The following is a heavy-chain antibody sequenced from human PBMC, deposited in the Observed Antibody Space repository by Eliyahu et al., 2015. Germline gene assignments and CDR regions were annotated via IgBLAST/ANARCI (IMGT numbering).Heavy chain of an antibody. CDR3: ARDNWAVTTVGYYYYYMDV. CDR2: IYTSGST. J-gene: IGHJ6*03. V-gene: IGHV4-61*02. Sequence: QVQLQESGPGLVKPSQTLSLTCTVSGGXISSGSYXXSWIRQPAGKGLEWIGRIYTSGSTNYNPSLKSRVTISVDTSKNQFSLKLSSVTAADTAVYYCARDNWAVTTVGYYYYYMDVWGKGTTVTVSS. D-gene: IGHD4-11*01. CDR1: GGXISSGSYX.